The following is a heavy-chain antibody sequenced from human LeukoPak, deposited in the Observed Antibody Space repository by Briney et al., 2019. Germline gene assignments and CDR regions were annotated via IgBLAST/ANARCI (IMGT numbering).Heavy chain of an antibody. Sequence: PGGSLRLSCAASGFTFSSYGMTWVRQAPGKGLEWVSYISSSSSTIYYADSVKGRFTISRDNSKNTLFLQMNSLRADDTAVYYCAKEYSGSFSPFPSYFDYWGQGTLVTVSS. CDR1: GFTFSSYG. V-gene: IGHV3-48*01. J-gene: IGHJ4*02. D-gene: IGHD1-26*01. CDR3: AKEYSGSFSPFPSYFDY. CDR2: ISSSSSTI.